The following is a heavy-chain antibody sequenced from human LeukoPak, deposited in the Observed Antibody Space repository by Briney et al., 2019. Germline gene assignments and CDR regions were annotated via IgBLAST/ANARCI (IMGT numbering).Heavy chain of an antibody. CDR1: GGSISSSSYY. Sequence: SETLSLTCTVSGGSISSSSYYWGWIRQPPGKGLEWIATIHYSGSTSYNPSLKSRVTISVDTSKNQFSLKLSSVTAADTAVYYCAGVNGYNWFNPWGQGTLVTVSP. D-gene: IGHD3-10*01. V-gene: IGHV4-39*01. CDR3: AGVNGYNWFNP. CDR2: IHYSGST. J-gene: IGHJ5*02.